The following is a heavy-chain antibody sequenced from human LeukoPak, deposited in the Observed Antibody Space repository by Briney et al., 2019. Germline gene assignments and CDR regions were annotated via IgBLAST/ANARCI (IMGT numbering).Heavy chain of an antibody. Sequence: SETLSLTCTVSGGSISSYYWSWIRQPPGKGLERIGYIYYSGSTNYNPSLKSRVTISVDTSKNQFSLKLSSVTAADTAVYYCARRGYGSGSFNRYYFDYWGQGTLVTVSS. V-gene: IGHV4-59*08. D-gene: IGHD3-10*01. CDR3: ARRGYGSGSFNRYYFDY. CDR1: GGSISSYY. J-gene: IGHJ4*02. CDR2: IYYSGST.